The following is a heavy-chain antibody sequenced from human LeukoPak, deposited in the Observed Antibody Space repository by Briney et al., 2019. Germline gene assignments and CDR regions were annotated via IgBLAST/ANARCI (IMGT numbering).Heavy chain of an antibody. CDR2: IGAIVGST. J-gene: IGHJ4*02. CDR3: AKDRSCNKTSCLGVSDY. D-gene: IGHD2-2*01. Sequence: PGGSLRLSCAASGFTFSNYAMSWVRQAPGKGLEWVSVIGAIVGSTYYADSVKGRFTISRDNSKNTLYLQMNSLRAEDTAVYYCAKDRSCNKTSCLGVSDYWGQGTLVTVSS. V-gene: IGHV3-23*01. CDR1: GFTFSNYA.